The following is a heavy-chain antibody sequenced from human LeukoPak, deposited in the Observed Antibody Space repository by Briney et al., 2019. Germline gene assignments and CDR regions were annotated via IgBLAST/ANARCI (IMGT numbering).Heavy chain of an antibody. V-gene: IGHV3-30*03. D-gene: IGHD3-10*01. J-gene: IGHJ3*02. Sequence: PGGSLRLSCAASGFTFSSYGMHWVRQAPGKGLEWVAVISYDGSNKYYADSVKGRFNISRDSSKNTLYLQMNSLRAEDTAVYYCARVLQGSGSLVDAFDIWGQGTMVTVS. CDR1: GFTFSSYG. CDR3: ARVLQGSGSLVDAFDI. CDR2: ISYDGSNK.